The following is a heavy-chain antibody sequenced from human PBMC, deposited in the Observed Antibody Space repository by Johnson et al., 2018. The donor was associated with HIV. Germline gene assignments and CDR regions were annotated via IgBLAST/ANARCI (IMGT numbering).Heavy chain of an antibody. CDR1: GFTVSGYY. CDR2: IYTYCTT. D-gene: IGHD2-21*02. Sequence: VQLVESGGGLVQPGGSLRLSCAASGFTVSGYYMRWVRQAPGKGLEWVSLIYTYCTTFYARSVKVRLTISRDSSKNTLHLQMNSLNAEDTAMYYCARLRQEASCGADCHWAIWGQGTMVTVSS. J-gene: IGHJ3*02. CDR3: ARLRQEASCGADCHWAI. V-gene: IGHV3-66*04.